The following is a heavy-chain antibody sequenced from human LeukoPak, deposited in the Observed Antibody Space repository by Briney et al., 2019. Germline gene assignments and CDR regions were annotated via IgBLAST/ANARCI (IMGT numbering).Heavy chain of an antibody. D-gene: IGHD3-10*01. Sequence: GGSLRLSCAASGFTFSSYWMSWVRQAPGKGLEWVANIKQDASEEHYVDSVKGRFTISRDNAKNTLYLQMNSLRAEDTAVYYCAKDREAHYYGSGLDYWGQGTLVTVSS. J-gene: IGHJ4*02. V-gene: IGHV3-7*01. CDR2: IKQDASEE. CDR1: GFTFSSYW. CDR3: AKDREAHYYGSGLDY.